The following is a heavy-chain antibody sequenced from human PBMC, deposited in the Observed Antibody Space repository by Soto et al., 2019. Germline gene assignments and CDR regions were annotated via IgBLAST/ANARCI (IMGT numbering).Heavy chain of an antibody. J-gene: IGHJ3*02. Sequence: GGSLRLSCAASGFTCSSYDMSWVRQAPGKGLEWVSTILVGGSTHYPDSVKGRFTISRDNSENTVFLQMNSLTAGDTAVYYCAKATATGGGAFDICGQGTMVTVSS. D-gene: IGHD2-8*02. CDR1: GFTCSSYD. CDR3: AKATATGGGAFDI. V-gene: IGHV3-23*01. CDR2: ILVGGST.